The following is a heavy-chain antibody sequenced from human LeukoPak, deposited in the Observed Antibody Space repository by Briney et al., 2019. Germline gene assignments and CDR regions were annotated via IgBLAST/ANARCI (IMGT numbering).Heavy chain of an antibody. Sequence: GGSLRLSCAASGFTFSSYAMSWVRQSPGKGLEWVSAISGSGGSTYYNPSLKSRVTISVDTSKNQFSLKLSSVTAADTAVYYCARDRGTYSNYGGYNWFDPWGQGTLVTVSS. V-gene: IGHV3-23*02. D-gene: IGHD4-11*01. CDR1: GFTFSSYA. J-gene: IGHJ5*02. CDR2: ISGSGGST. CDR3: ARDRGTYSNYGGYNWFDP.